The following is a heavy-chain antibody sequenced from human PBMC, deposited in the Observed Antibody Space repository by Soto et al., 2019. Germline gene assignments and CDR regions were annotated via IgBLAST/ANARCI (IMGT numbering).Heavy chain of an antibody. Sequence: GESLKISCAASGFTFSSYAMSWVRQAPGKGLEWVSAISGSGGSTYYADSVKSRFTISRDNSKNTLYLQMNSLRAEDTAVYYCANDQDGSSFDYWGQGTLVTVSS. CDR1: GFTFSSYA. V-gene: IGHV3-23*01. D-gene: IGHD6-6*01. CDR3: ANDQDGSSFDY. J-gene: IGHJ4*02. CDR2: ISGSGGST.